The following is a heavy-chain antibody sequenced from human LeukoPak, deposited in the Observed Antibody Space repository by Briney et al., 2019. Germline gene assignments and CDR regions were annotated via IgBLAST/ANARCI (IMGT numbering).Heavy chain of an antibody. CDR3: VREGRVSGYDFDY. CDR2: INSDGSSI. J-gene: IGHJ4*02. Sequence: GGSLRLSCAASGFTFGSYWMHWVRQAPGKGLMWVSRINSDGSSITYADSVKGRFTISRDNAKNTLYLQMNGLVEDTAVYYCVREGRVSGYDFDYWGQGDLVTVSS. V-gene: IGHV3-74*01. D-gene: IGHD5-12*01. CDR1: GFTFGSYW.